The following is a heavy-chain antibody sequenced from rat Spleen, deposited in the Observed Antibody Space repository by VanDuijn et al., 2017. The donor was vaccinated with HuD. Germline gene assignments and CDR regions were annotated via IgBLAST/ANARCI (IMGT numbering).Heavy chain of an antibody. CDR2: ISYDGSST. D-gene: IGHD1-7*01. CDR1: GFTFSDYN. V-gene: IGHV5-7*01. CDR3: ARHSYGYGYFDD. Sequence: EVQLVESGGGLVQPGRSLKLSCAASGFTFSDYNMAWVRQAPKKGLEWVATISYDGSSTYYRDSVKGRFTISRDNAKSTLYLKMDSLRSEDTATYYCARHSYGYGYFDDWGQGVMVTVSS. J-gene: IGHJ2*01.